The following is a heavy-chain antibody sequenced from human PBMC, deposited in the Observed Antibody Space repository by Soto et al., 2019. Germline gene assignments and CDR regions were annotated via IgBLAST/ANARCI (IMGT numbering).Heavy chain of an antibody. CDR1: GFTFSSYW. V-gene: IGHV3-7*01. D-gene: IGHD3-16*01. CDR2: IKQDGSEK. J-gene: IGHJ6*02. Sequence: GGSLRLSCAASGFTFSSYWMSWVRQAPGKGLEWVANIKQDGSEKYYVDSVKGRFTISRDNAKNSLYLQMNSLRAEDTAVYYCARDIWGWVNNVYYYYGMDVWGQGTKVTVS. CDR3: ARDIWGWVNNVYYYYGMDV.